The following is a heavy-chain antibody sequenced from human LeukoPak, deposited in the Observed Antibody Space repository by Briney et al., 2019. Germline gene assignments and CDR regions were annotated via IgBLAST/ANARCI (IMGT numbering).Heavy chain of an antibody. V-gene: IGHV5-10-1*01. J-gene: IGHJ6*02. CDR1: GYSFTSYW. CDR2: IDPSDSYT. Sequence: GESLKISCKGSGYSFTSYWISWVRQMPGKGLEWMGRIDPSDSYTNYSPSFQGHVTISADKSTSTAYLQWSSLKASDTAMYYCARRPIYSNYRYYYYGMDVWGQGTTVTVSS. D-gene: IGHD4-11*01. CDR3: ARRPIYSNYRYYYYGMDV.